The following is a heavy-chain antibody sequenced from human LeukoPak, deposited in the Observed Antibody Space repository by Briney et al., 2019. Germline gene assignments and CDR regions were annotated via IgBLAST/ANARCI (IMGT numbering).Heavy chain of an antibody. CDR2: INPNSGGT. D-gene: IGHD6-6*01. J-gene: IGHJ4*02. Sequence: ASVKVSCKASGYTFTGYYMHWVRQAPGQGLEWMGWINPNSGGTNYAQKFQGWVTMTRDTSISTVYTELSSLRSEDTALYYCARYSSSSSLDYWGQGTLVTVSS. V-gene: IGHV1-2*04. CDR1: GYTFTGYY. CDR3: ARYSSSSSLDY.